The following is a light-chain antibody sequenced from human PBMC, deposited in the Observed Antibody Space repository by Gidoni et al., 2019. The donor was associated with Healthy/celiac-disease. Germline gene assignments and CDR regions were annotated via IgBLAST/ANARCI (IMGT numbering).Light chain of an antibody. CDR2: AAS. V-gene: IGKV1-9*01. Sequence: DIQLTQSPSFLSASVGDRVSLTCRASQGISSYLAWYQQKPGKAPKLLIYAASTLQSGVPSRFSGSGSGTEFTLTISSLQPEDFAAYYCQLAGTFGGGTKVEIK. J-gene: IGKJ4*01. CDR1: QGISSY. CDR3: QLAGT.